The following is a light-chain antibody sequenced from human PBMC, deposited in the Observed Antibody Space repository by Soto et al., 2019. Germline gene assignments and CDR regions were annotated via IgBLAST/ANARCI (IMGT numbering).Light chain of an antibody. Sequence: EVVLTQSPGTLSLSPGERATLSCRASQSVSSSQLAWYQQKPGQAPRLLIYGASTTATGIPDRFSGGGSGTDFTLTISRLEPEDFAVYYCQQFGSSPEYTFGQGTKPEVK. CDR3: QQFGSSPEYT. J-gene: IGKJ2*01. CDR2: GAS. V-gene: IGKV3-20*01. CDR1: QSVSSSQ.